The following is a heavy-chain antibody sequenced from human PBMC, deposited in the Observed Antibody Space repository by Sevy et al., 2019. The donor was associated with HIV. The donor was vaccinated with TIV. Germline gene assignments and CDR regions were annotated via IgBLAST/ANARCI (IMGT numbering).Heavy chain of an antibody. Sequence: GGSLRLSCAASGFTFTYAWMSWVRQAPGKGLEWVGRIKRKADGGRTDYAAPVKGRFTISRDDSKNTLYLQMNSLKTEDSALYYCATDPISVLVVTDGMDVWGQGTTVTVSS. CDR2: IKRKADGGRT. CDR1: GFTFTYAW. V-gene: IGHV3-15*01. D-gene: IGHD2-8*01. CDR3: ATDPISVLVVTDGMDV. J-gene: IGHJ6*02.